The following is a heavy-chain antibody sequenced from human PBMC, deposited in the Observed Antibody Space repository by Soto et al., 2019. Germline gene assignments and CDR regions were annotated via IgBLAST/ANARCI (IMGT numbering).Heavy chain of an antibody. D-gene: IGHD3-10*01. J-gene: IGHJ4*02. V-gene: IGHV4-30-2*01. Sequence: SETLSLTCTVSGGSINSGGYSWTWIRQPPGKGLEWIGFIYHTGTTYYNPSLKSRVTISVDTSKNQFSLKLTSVTAADTAVYYCARAPLSPDYWGQGTLVTVSS. CDR3: ARAPLSPDY. CDR1: GGSINSGGYS. CDR2: IYHTGTT.